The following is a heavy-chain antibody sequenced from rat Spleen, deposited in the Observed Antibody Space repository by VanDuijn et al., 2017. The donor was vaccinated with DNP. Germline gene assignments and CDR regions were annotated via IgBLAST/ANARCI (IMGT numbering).Heavy chain of an antibody. CDR1: GLPFRDYN. Sequence: EVQLVESGGGLIPPGRSLKVSCEASGLPFRDYNMAWVRQTPETGLEWVANIIYDGSRTHYRDSVKGRFTISRDNSKNILYLQMERLRSEDTASYYCGTGGYGEVWFAYWGQGTLVTVSS. CDR3: GTGGYGEVWFAY. V-gene: IGHV5S10*01. D-gene: IGHD1-7*01. J-gene: IGHJ3*01. CDR2: IIYDGSRT.